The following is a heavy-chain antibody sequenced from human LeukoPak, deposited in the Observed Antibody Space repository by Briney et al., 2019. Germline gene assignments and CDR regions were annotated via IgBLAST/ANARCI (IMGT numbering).Heavy chain of an antibody. CDR3: ASSYSGCDYLDY. D-gene: IGHD5-12*01. CDR2: IDPSDSYT. Sequence: GESLKISCKGSGYRFPSYWITWVRQMPGKGLEWMGRIDPSDSYTNYSPSFQGHVTISADKSISTAYLQWSSLKASDTAMYYCASSYSGCDYLDYWGQGTLVTVSS. CDR1: GYRFPSYW. J-gene: IGHJ4*02. V-gene: IGHV5-10-1*01.